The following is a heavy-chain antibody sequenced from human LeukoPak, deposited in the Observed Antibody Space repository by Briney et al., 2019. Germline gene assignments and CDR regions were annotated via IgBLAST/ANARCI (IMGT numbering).Heavy chain of an antibody. J-gene: IGHJ5*02. V-gene: IGHV4-59*01. Sequence: SETLSLTCTVSGGSISSYYWNWIRQPPGKGLEWIGYIFYSGSTNYNPSLKSRVTISVDTSKNQFSLKLGSVTAADTAVYYCARAPSLKARFDPWGQGTLVTVSS. CDR2: IFYSGST. CDR1: GGSISSYY. CDR3: ARAPSLKARFDP.